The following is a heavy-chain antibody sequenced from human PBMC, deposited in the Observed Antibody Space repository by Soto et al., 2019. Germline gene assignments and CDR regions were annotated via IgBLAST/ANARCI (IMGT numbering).Heavy chain of an antibody. CDR2: ISGSGGST. J-gene: IGHJ4*02. CDR1: GFTFSSYA. V-gene: IGHV3-23*01. Sequence: GGSLRLSCAASGFTFSSYAMSWVRQAPGKGLEWVSAISGSGGSTYYADSVKGRFTISRDNSKNTLYLQMNSLRAEDTAVYYCAKDRVSGDSSGYFPYFDYWGQGTLVTVSS. D-gene: IGHD3-22*01. CDR3: AKDRVSGDSSGYFPYFDY.